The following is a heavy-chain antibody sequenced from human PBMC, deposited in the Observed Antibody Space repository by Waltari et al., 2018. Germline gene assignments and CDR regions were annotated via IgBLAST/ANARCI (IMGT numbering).Heavy chain of an antibody. J-gene: IGHJ4*02. CDR2: ISTYNGDT. CDR3: ARGSATLGD. D-gene: IGHD6-25*01. Sequence: QVQLVQSGTEVKQPGASVKVSCETSGYSFSSYGITWVRQAPGQGLEWMGWISTYNGDTDYAQKFQGRVTMTTDTSTSTAYMELRSLTSDDTALYYCARGSATLGDWGQGTLVTVSS. V-gene: IGHV1-18*01. CDR1: GYSFSSYG.